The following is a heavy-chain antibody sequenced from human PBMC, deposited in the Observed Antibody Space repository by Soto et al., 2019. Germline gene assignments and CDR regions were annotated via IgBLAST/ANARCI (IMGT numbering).Heavy chain of an antibody. Sequence: PSETLSLTCTVSGGSISSGDYYWSWIRQPPGKGLEWIGYIYYSGSTYYNPSLKSRVTISVDTSKNQFSLKLSSVTAADTAVYYCARVGVVAAFFWFDPWGQGTLVTVSS. CDR2: IYYSGST. D-gene: IGHD2-15*01. CDR3: ARVGVVAAFFWFDP. CDR1: GGSISSGDYY. V-gene: IGHV4-30-4*01. J-gene: IGHJ5*02.